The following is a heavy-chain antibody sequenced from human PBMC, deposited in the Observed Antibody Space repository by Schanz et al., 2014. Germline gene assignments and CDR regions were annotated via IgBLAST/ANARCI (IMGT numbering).Heavy chain of an antibody. D-gene: IGHD5-12*01. Sequence: QLVESGGGLVKPGGSLRLSCATSGFNLRSYSMNWVRQAPGRGLEWVAFIRYDGSNQYYADSVKGRFTISRDNSKNTLSLQMNSLRAEDTAVYYCAKGFGGYDLVLDYWGQGTLVTVSS. V-gene: IGHV3-30*02. CDR1: GFNLRSYS. CDR2: IRYDGSNQ. CDR3: AKGFGGYDLVLDY. J-gene: IGHJ4*02.